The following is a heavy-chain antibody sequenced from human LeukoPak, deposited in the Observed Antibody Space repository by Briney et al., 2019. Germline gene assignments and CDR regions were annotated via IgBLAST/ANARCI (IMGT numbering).Heavy chain of an antibody. V-gene: IGHV5-51*01. Sequence: HGESLKISCKASGYTFTDHWIGWVRQMPGKGLEWMGVIYPGDSDTRYSPSFQGQVTISADKSISTAYLQWRNLQAPDTAMYYCARGDNSGWYFFDYWGQRTLDTVSS. D-gene: IGHD6-19*01. CDR2: IYPGDSDT. J-gene: IGHJ4*02. CDR3: ARGDNSGWYFFDY. CDR1: GYTFTDHW.